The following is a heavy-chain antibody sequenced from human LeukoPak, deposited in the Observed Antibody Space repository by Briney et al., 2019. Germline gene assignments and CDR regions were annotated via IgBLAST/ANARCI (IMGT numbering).Heavy chain of an antibody. CDR1: GFTFSSYA. J-gene: IGHJ1*01. CDR3: AREGSDILPAAEYFQH. Sequence: PGGSLRLSCAASGFTFSSYAMHWVRQAPGKGLEWVAVISYDGSNKYYADSVKGRFTISRDNSKNTLYLQMNSLRAEDTAVYYCAREGSDILPAAEYFQHWGQGTLVTVSS. CDR2: ISYDGSNK. V-gene: IGHV3-30*04. D-gene: IGHD3-9*01.